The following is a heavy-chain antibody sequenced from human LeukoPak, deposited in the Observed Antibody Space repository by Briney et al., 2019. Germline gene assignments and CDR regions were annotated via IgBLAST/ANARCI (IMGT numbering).Heavy chain of an antibody. CDR2: ISAYNGDT. CDR1: GYTFTNYV. J-gene: IGHJ4*02. V-gene: IGHV1-18*01. Sequence: ASVKVSCKASGYTFTNYVMTWVRQAPGQGLEWMGWISAYNGDTNYAQKLQDRVTMTRDTSTSTAYMELRSLRSGDTAVYFCARAVSWELLNLDYWGQGTLVTVSS. D-gene: IGHD1-26*01. CDR3: ARAVSWELLNLDY.